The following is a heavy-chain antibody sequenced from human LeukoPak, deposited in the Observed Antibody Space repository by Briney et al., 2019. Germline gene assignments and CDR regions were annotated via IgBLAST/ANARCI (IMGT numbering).Heavy chain of an antibody. D-gene: IGHD2/OR15-2a*01. CDR1: GFTVSSNY. CDR2: IYSGGST. V-gene: IGHV3-53*01. J-gene: IGHJ3*02. CDR3: ARVSFYSTTDAFDI. Sequence: GGSLRLSCAASGFTVSSNYMSWVRQAPGKGLEWVSVIYSGGSTYYADSVKGRFTISRDNSKNTLYLQMNSLRAEDTAVYYCARVSFYSTTDAFDIWGQGTMVTVSS.